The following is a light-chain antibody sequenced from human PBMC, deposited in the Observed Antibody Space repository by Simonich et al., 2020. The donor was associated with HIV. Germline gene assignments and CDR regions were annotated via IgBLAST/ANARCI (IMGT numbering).Light chain of an antibody. CDR2: RNT. CDR1: SSNTGAGYD. V-gene: IGLV1-40*01. CDR3: QSYDSSLSVV. Sequence: QSVLTQPPSVSGAPGQRVTISCTGSSSNTGAGYDVQWYQQLPGTAPKLLIYRNTNRPSGVPDRFSGSKSGTSASLAITGLQAEDEADYYCQSYDSSLSVVFGGGTKLTVL. J-gene: IGLJ2*01.